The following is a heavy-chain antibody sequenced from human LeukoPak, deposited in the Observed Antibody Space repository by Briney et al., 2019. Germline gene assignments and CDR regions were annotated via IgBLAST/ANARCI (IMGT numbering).Heavy chain of an antibody. J-gene: IGHJ4*02. D-gene: IGHD1-26*01. CDR1: GFTFSSYG. Sequence: PGGPLRLSCAASGFTFSSYGMHWVRQAPGKGLEWVAVIWYDGSNKYYADSVKGRFTISRDNSKNTLYLQMNSLRAEDTAVYYCARGTIVGATTLNYWGQGTLVTVSS. CDR3: ARGTIVGATTLNY. CDR2: IWYDGSNK. V-gene: IGHV3-33*01.